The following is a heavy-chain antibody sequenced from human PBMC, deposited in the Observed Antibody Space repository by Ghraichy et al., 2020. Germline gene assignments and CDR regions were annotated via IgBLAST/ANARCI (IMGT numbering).Heavy chain of an antibody. V-gene: IGHV3-30*04. CDR3: ARDLSRFLEWLSHKPYSYYGMDV. CDR1: GFTFSTYA. D-gene: IGHD3-3*01. Sequence: GGSLRLSCVASGFTFSTYAVHWVRQAPGKGLEWVALISYDGSNTYYADSVKGRITISRDNSKNTLFLQMNSLRAEDTAVYYCARDLSRFLEWLSHKPYSYYGMDVWGQGTTVTVSS. CDR2: ISYDGSNT. J-gene: IGHJ6*02.